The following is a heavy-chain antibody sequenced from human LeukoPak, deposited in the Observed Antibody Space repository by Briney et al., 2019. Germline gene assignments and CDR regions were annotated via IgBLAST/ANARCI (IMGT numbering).Heavy chain of an antibody. D-gene: IGHD3-3*01. V-gene: IGHV1-69*06. CDR1: GGSFTNTA. CDR2: ILPIFGTA. Sequence: ASVKVSCKVSGGSFTNTAISWVRQAPGQGPEWMGRILPIFGTADYAERFQGRLTLTADKTTTTAYMELTSLKIEDTAFYFCARGKGFVGHFDFWGQGTLVTVSS. J-gene: IGHJ4*02. CDR3: ARGKGFVGHFDF.